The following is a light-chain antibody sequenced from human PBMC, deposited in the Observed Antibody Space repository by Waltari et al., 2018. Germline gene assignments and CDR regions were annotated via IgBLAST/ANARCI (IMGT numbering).Light chain of an antibody. V-gene: IGKV1-39*01. CDR2: VAS. CDR3: QQSYSLPYT. CDR1: QPISYY. Sequence: DIQMTQSPSSLSASAEDKVTITSPASQPISYYLNWYQQLPGRAPKPLIHVASSLQTGVPSRFSGSGSGTNFTLTISSLQPEDFATYICQQSYSLPYTFGQGT. J-gene: IGKJ2*01.